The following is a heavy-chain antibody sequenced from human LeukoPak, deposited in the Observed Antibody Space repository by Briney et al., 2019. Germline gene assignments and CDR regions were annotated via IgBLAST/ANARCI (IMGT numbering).Heavy chain of an antibody. Sequence: PGGTLRLSCAASGFTFNNYGMSWIRQAPGKGLEWVSAISGSGDSTDFADSVKGRFTISRDNSKNTLYLQMNSLRAEDTAVYYCARRAGAYSHPYDYWGQGTLVTVSS. J-gene: IGHJ4*02. CDR1: GFTFNNYG. V-gene: IGHV3-23*01. D-gene: IGHD4/OR15-4a*01. CDR2: ISGSGDST. CDR3: ARRAGAYSHPYDY.